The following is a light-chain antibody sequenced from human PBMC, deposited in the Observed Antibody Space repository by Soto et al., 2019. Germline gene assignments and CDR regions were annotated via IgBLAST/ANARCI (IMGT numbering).Light chain of an antibody. V-gene: IGLV2-14*01. CDR1: SSDVGGCNY. Sequence: QSVLTQPASVSGSPGQSITISCTGTSSDVGGCNYVSWYQQHPGKAPKLMIYEVSNRPSGVSNRFSGSKSGNTASLAISGLQAEDEADYYCSSYASSSTYVFGTGTKVTVL. CDR3: SSYASSSTYV. J-gene: IGLJ1*01. CDR2: EVS.